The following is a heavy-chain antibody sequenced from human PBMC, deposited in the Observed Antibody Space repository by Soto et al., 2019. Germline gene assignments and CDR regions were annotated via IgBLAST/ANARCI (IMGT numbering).Heavy chain of an antibody. CDR3: ARDRGYNWNYGWFDP. CDR2: ISAYNGNT. D-gene: IGHD1-7*01. J-gene: IGHJ5*02. V-gene: IGHV1-18*01. Sequence: QVQLVQSGAEVKKPGASVKVSCKASGYTFSSYGISWVRQAPGQGLEWMGRISAYNGNTNYAQKLQGRATITTVTSTSTADMELRSVRSDDTAVYYCARDRGYNWNYGWFDPWCQGTLVTVSS. CDR1: GYTFSSYG.